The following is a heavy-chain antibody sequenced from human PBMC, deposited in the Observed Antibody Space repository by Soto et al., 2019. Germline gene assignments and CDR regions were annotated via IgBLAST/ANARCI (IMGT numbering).Heavy chain of an antibody. Sequence: PGGSLRLSCAASGFTFSSYWMSWVRQAPGKGLEWVANIKQDGSEKYYVDSVKGRFTISRDNAKNSLYLQMNSLRAEDTAVYYCARDTGCGVCSSIHYYYYGMDVWGQGTTVTVSS. J-gene: IGHJ6*02. V-gene: IGHV3-7*03. D-gene: IGHD2-8*02. CDR1: GFTFSSYW. CDR3: ARDTGCGVCSSIHYYYYGMDV. CDR2: IKQDGSEK.